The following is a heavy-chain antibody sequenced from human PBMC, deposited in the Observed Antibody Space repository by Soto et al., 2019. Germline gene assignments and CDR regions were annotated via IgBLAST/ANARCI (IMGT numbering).Heavy chain of an antibody. J-gene: IGHJ5*02. CDR2: IRSKANNYAT. Sequence: EVQLVESGGGLVQPGGSLKLSCTASGFTFSDSPMHWVRQASGKGLEWVGRIRSKANNYATAYGASVKGRFTISRDDSKNTAYLQMNSLKTEDAAVYYCTSHSPEDMRRTWVQGTLVTVSS. CDR1: GFTFSDSP. V-gene: IGHV3-73*02. D-gene: IGHD2-15*01. CDR3: TSHSPEDMRRT.